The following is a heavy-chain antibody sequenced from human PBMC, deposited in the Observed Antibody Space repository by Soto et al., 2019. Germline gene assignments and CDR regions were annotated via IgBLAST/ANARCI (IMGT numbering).Heavy chain of an antibody. CDR2: IYYSGST. CDR3: ARGVSSSSWYVGRTYYYYGMDV. V-gene: IGHV4-59*01. CDR1: GGSISSYY. D-gene: IGHD6-13*01. Sequence: SETLSLTCTVSGGSISSYYWSWIRQPPGKGLEWIGYIYYSGSTNYNPSLKSRVTISVDTSKNQFSLKLSSVTAADTAVYYCARGVSSSSWYVGRTYYYYGMDVWGQGTTVTVS. J-gene: IGHJ6*02.